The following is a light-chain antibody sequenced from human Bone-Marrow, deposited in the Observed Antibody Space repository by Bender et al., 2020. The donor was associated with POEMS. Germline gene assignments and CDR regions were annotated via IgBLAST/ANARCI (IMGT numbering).Light chain of an antibody. CDR2: DVS. V-gene: IGLV2-14*03. J-gene: IGLJ2*01. CDR1: SSDVGGYNY. Sequence: QSVLTQPASVSGSPGQSITISCTGSSSDVGGYNYVSWYQQYPGKAPKLLISDVSNRPSVISHRFSGSKSGNTASLTISGLQAEDEAHYYCASYTSGDTLIFGGGTRLTFL. CDR3: ASYTSGDTLI.